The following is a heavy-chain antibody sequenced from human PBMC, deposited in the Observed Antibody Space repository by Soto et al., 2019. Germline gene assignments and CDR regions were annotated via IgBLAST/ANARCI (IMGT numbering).Heavy chain of an antibody. CDR1: GYTFTSYY. CDR3: ARDLGLWLRVYYYGMDV. J-gene: IGHJ6*02. CDR2: INPSGGST. Sequence: QVQLVQSGAEVKKPGASVKVSCKASGYTFTSYYMHWVRQAPGQGLEWMGIINPSGGSTSYAQKFQGRVTMTRDTSTSTVYMELSSLRSEDTAVYYCARDLGLWLRVYYYGMDVWGQGTTVTVSS. V-gene: IGHV1-46*01. D-gene: IGHD5-18*01.